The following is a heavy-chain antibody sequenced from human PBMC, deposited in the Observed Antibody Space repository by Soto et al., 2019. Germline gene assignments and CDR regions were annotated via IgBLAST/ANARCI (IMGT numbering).Heavy chain of an antibody. CDR3: ARSQDYYDSSGYYYVLFFDY. D-gene: IGHD3-22*01. V-gene: IGHV4-31*01. CDR1: GGSISSGGYY. J-gene: IGHJ4*02. Sequence: SETLSLTCTVSGGSISSGGYYWSWIRQHPGKGLEWIGYIYYSGSTYYNQSLKSQVTISVDTSKNQYSLKLSSVTAADTAVYYCARSQDYYDSSGYYYVLFFDYWGQGTLVTVSS. CDR2: IYYSGST.